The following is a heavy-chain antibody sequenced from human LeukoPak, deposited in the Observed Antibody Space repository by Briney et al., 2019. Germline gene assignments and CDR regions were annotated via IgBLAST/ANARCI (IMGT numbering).Heavy chain of an antibody. CDR2: IYSGGST. CDR1: GFTVSSNY. V-gene: IGHV3-66*01. D-gene: IGHD2-15*01. Sequence: GGSLRLSCAASGFTVSSNYMSWVRQAPGKGLECVSVIYSGGSTYYADSVEGRFTISRDNSKNTLYLQMNSLRAEDTAVYYCARAKPYCSGGSCSSRYYYYYMDVWGKGTTVTVSS. J-gene: IGHJ6*03. CDR3: ARAKPYCSGGSCSSRYYYYYMDV.